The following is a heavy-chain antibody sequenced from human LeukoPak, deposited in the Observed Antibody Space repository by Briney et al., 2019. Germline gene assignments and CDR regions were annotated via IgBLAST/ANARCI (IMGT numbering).Heavy chain of an antibody. V-gene: IGHV1-46*01. CDR2: INPSGGST. CDR3: ARDSYLDAFDI. CDR1: GYTFTSYY. J-gene: IGHJ3*02. Sequence: ASVKVSCKASGYTFTSYYMHWVRQAPGQGLEWMGIINPSGGSTSYAQKFQGRVTMTRDTSTSTAYMELSSLRSEDTAVYYCARDSYLDAFDIWGQGTMVTVSS.